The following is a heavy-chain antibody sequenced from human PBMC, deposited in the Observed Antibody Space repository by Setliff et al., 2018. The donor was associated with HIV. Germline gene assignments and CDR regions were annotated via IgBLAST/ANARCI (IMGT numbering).Heavy chain of an antibody. J-gene: IGHJ4*02. CDR1: GFTFSSYG. CDR3: AKVDSYAGKNFDY. V-gene: IGHV3-23*01. D-gene: IGHD5-18*01. Sequence: PGESLRLSCAASGFTFSSYGMSWVRQAPGKGLEWVSSISGSGANIYYADSVKGRFTISRDNSKNTLYLQMNSLSAEDTAVYYCAKVDSYAGKNFDYWGQGTLVTVS. CDR2: ISGSGANI.